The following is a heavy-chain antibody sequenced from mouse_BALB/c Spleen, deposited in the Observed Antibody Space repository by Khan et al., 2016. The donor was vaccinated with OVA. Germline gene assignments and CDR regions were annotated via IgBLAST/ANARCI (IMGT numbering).Heavy chain of an antibody. CDR3: ARKSTSTSY. V-gene: IGHV1-4*01. J-gene: IGHJ2*01. Sequence: QVQLKESGAELVKPGASVKMSCTASGYTFTSYTMHWVKQRPGQGLEWIGYINPSSGYTKYNQKFKDKATLTADKSSRTVYMQLSRLTSEDSAVYYCARKSTSTSYWGQGTTLTVSS. CDR1: GYTFTSYT. CDR2: INPSSGYT. D-gene: IGHD3-1*01.